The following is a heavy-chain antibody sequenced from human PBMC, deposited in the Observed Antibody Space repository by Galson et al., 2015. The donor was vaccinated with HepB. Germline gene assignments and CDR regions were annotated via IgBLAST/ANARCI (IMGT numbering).Heavy chain of an antibody. CDR3: ARDPIPRGGYYYYYYGMDV. J-gene: IGHJ6*02. CDR1: GGTFSSYA. D-gene: IGHD3-16*01. V-gene: IGHV1-69*13. CDR2: IIPIFGSA. Sequence: SVKVSCKASGGTFSSYAISWVRQAPGQGLEWMGGIIPIFGSANYAQRFQGRLTITADESTSTAYMELSSLRSEDTAVYYCARDPIPRGGYYYYYYGMDVWGQGTTVTVSS.